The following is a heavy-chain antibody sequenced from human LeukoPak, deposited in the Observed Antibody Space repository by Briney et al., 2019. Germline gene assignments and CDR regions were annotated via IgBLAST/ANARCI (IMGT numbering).Heavy chain of an antibody. CDR2: ISAYNGNA. V-gene: IGHV1-18*01. CDR1: GYTFTSYG. CDR3: ARGTVVVVPAATYYYYYYMDV. J-gene: IGHJ6*03. Sequence: ASVKVSCKASGYTFTSYGISWVRQAPGQGLEWMGWISAYNGNANYAQKLQGRVTMTTDTSTSTAYMELSSLRSEDTAVYYCARGTVVVVPAATYYYYYYMDVWGKGTAVTVSS. D-gene: IGHD2-2*01.